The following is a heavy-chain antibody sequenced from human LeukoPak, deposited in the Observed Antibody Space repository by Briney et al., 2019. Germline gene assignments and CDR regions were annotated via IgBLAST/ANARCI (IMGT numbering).Heavy chain of an antibody. CDR3: AKDIDGAGTLGP. CDR1: GFTFSSYG. CDR2: ISYDGSNK. Sequence: QAGGSLRLSCAASGFTFSSYGMHWVRQAPGEGLEWVAVISYDGSNKYYADSVKGRFTISRDNSKNTLYLQMNSLRAEDTAVYYCAKDIDGAGTLGPWGQGTLVTVSS. J-gene: IGHJ5*02. D-gene: IGHD1-1*01. V-gene: IGHV3-30*18.